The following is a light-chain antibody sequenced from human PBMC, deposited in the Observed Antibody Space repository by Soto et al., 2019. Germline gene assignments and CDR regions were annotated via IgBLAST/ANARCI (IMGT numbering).Light chain of an antibody. Sequence: EIVMTQSPATLYLSPGEIATLACRASQSVSSNLDWYQQKPGQAPRRLIYGASTRSTGIPARFSGSGSGTEFTLAISSLQSEYFAVYYCQQYNNWPQTFGQGTTREIK. CDR1: QSVSSN. CDR3: QQYNNWPQT. CDR2: GAS. J-gene: IGKJ2*01. V-gene: IGKV3-15*01.